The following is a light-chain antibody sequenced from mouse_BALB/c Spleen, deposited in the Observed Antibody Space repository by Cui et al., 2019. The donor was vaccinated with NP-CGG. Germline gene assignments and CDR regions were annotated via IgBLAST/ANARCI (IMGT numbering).Light chain of an antibody. CDR1: TGAVTTSNY. Sequence: QAVLTQESELTTSPGETVTLTCRSSTGAVTTSNYANWVQEKPDHLFTGLIGGTNNRAPGVPARFSGSLIGDKAALTITGAQTDDEAIYFCALWYSNHWVFGGGTKLTVL. J-gene: IGLJ1*01. CDR2: GTN. V-gene: IGLV1*01. CDR3: ALWYSNHWV.